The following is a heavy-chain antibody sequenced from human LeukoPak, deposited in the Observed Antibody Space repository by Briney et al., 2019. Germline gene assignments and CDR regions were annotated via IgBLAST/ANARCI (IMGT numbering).Heavy chain of an antibody. D-gene: IGHD6-6*01. CDR2: IKQDGSEK. CDR3: ARDVSDENGSSSRIHLDS. Sequence: GGSLRLSCAASGFTFRNYWMTWVRQAPGKGLEWVANIKQDGSEKYYVDSVKGRFTISRDNAKNSLFLQMNSLRAEDTAVYYCARDVSDENGSSSRIHLDSWGQGTLVSVSS. V-gene: IGHV3-7*01. J-gene: IGHJ4*02. CDR1: GFTFRNYW.